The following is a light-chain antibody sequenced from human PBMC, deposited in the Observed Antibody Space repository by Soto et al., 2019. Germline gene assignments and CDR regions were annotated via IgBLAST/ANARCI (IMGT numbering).Light chain of an antibody. Sequence: DIQMTQSPSAMSASVGDRVTITCRASQGISNYLAWFQQKPGQGPKRLIYGASNLQSGVPPRFSGSGSETEFTLTISNLQPEDNATYYCLQHNAYPFTFGQGTKLEIK. V-gene: IGKV1-17*03. CDR2: GAS. CDR3: LQHNAYPFT. CDR1: QGISNY. J-gene: IGKJ2*01.